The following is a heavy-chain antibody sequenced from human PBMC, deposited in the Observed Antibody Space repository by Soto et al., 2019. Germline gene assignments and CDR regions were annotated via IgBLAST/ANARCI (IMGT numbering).Heavy chain of an antibody. D-gene: IGHD3-10*01. V-gene: IGHV3-30*18. CDR1: GFTFSNYG. J-gene: IGHJ4*02. CDR3: AKTFYRRLLGEVFGS. Sequence: QVQLVESGGRVVQPGGSLRLSCAASGFTFSNYGLHWVRQAPGKGLEWVSGMSYDGSLEYYAASVQGRFTISRDSSRNTVYLQLNSLTTEDTAVYYCAKTFYRRLLGEVFGSWGQGTQVTVSS. CDR2: MSYDGSLE.